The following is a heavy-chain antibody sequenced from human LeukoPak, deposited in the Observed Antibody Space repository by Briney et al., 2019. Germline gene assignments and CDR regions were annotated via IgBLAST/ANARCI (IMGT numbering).Heavy chain of an antibody. J-gene: IGHJ4*02. V-gene: IGHV4-30-4*01. CDR3: ARAAVGVVDY. Sequence: SETLSLTCTVSGGSISSGDYYWSWLRQPPGKGLEWIGYTYYSGSTYYNPSLKSRVTISVDTSKTQFSLKLSSVTAADTAVYYCARAAVGVVDYWGQGTLVTVSS. D-gene: IGHD6-19*01. CDR2: TYYSGST. CDR1: GGSISSGDYY.